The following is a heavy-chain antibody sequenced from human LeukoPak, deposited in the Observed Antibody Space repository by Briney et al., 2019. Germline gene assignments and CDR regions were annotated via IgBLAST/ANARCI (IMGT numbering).Heavy chain of an antibody. V-gene: IGHV3-43*01. CDR3: ARVDSGSACAS. J-gene: IGHJ1*01. D-gene: IGHD6-19*01. CDR1: GFTFNDYT. CDR2: IRWDGGST. Sequence: PGGSLRLSCAASGFTFNDYTMHWVRQAPGKGLEWVSLIRWDGGSTYYADSVKGRFTISRDISKNTLYLQMGSLRPEDMAVYYCARVDSGSACASWGQGILVTVSS.